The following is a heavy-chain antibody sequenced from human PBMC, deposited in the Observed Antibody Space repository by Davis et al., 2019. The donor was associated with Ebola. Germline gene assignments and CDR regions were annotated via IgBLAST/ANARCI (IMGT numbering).Heavy chain of an antibody. CDR3: ATTEKIAALRI. CDR1: GNSFTSYY. J-gene: IGHJ4*02. Sequence: ASVKVSCKASGNSFTSYYIHWVRQAPGQGLEWMGIINPTGGTRGYADKFQGRVTMTRDTSTGTVYMELNSLTSADTAVYYCATTEKIAALRIWGQGTLVTVSS. CDR2: INPTGGTR. V-gene: IGHV1-46*01. D-gene: IGHD6-6*01.